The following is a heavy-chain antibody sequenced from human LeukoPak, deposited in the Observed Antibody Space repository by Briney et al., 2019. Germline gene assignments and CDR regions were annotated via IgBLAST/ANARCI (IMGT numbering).Heavy chain of an antibody. Sequence: GGSLRLSCAASGFTFSSYAMSWVRQAPGKGLEWVAVISYDGSNKYYADSVKGRFTISRDNSKNTLYLQMNSLRAEDTAVYYCAKVMVRGVIEDYYYYYGMDVWGQGTTVTVSS. D-gene: IGHD3-10*01. CDR2: ISYDGSNK. CDR3: AKVMVRGVIEDYYYYYGMDV. J-gene: IGHJ6*02. V-gene: IGHV3-30*18. CDR1: GFTFSSYA.